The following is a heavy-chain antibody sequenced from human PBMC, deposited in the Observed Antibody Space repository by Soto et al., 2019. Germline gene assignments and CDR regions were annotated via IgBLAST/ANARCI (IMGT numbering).Heavy chain of an antibody. CDR2: IYYSGST. J-gene: IGHJ6*02. CDR3: ARERGIGSYYYYGMDV. V-gene: IGHV4-30-4*01. D-gene: IGHD1-26*01. Sequence: KASETLSLTCTVSGGSISSGDYYWSWIRQPPGKGLEWIGYIYYSGSTYYNPSLKSRVTISVDTSKNQFSLKLSSVTAADTAVYYCARERGIGSYYYYGMDVWGQGTTVTVSS. CDR1: GGSISSGDYY.